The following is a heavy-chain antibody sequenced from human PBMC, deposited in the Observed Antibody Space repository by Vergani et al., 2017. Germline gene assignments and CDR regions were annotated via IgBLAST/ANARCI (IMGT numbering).Heavy chain of an antibody. CDR1: GGSISSYY. D-gene: IGHD2-2*01. CDR2: IYTSGST. Sequence: QVQLQESGPGLVKPSETLSLTCTVSGGSISSYYWSWIRQPAGKGLEWIGRIYTSGSTNYNPSLKSRVTVSVDTSKNQFSLKLSSVTAADTAVYYCARWDCSSTSCRFDYWGQGTLVTVSS. J-gene: IGHJ4*02. V-gene: IGHV4-4*07. CDR3: ARWDCSSTSCRFDY.